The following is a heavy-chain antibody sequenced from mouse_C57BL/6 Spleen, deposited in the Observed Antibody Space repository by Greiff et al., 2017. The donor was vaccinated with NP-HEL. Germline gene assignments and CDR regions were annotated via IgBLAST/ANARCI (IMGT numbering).Heavy chain of an antibody. Sequence: QVQLKESGPGILQPSQTLSLTCSFSGFSLSTFGMGVGWIRQPSGKGLEWLAHIWWDDDKYYNPALKSRLTISKDTSKNQVFLKIANVDTADTATYYCARIGYYGSSYHWYFDVWGTGTTVTVSS. CDR2: IWWDDDK. CDR1: GFSLSTFGMG. CDR3: ARIGYYGSSYHWYFDV. J-gene: IGHJ1*03. D-gene: IGHD1-1*01. V-gene: IGHV8-8*01.